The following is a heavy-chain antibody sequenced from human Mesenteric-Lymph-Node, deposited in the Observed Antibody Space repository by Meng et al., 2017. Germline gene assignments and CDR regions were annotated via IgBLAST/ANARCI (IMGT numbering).Heavy chain of an antibody. Sequence: SETLSLTCTVSGGSISSGGYYWSWIRQHPGKGLEWIGYIYYSGSTYYNPSLKSRVTISVDTSKNQFSLKLSSVTAADTAVYYCAKRSGYCGTIRCWYFDSWGQGTLVTVSS. V-gene: IGHV4-31*03. J-gene: IGHJ4*02. CDR1: GGSISSGGYY. D-gene: IGHD2-2*01. CDR3: AKRSGYCGTIRCWYFDS. CDR2: IYYSGST.